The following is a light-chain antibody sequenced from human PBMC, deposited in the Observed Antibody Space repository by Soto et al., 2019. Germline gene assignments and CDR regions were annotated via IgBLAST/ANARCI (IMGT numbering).Light chain of an antibody. J-gene: IGLJ1*01. Sequence: QSALTQPRSVSGSPGQSVTISCTGTSSDVGGYNYVSWYQQHPGKAPKLMIYDVSKRPSGVPDRFSGSKSGNTASLTISGLKAEDEADYYCCSYAGSYTYVFGTGTKLTVI. V-gene: IGLV2-11*01. CDR1: SSDVGGYNY. CDR2: DVS. CDR3: CSYAGSYTYV.